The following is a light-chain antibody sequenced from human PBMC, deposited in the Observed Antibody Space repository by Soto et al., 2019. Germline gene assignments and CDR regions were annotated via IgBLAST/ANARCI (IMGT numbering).Light chain of an antibody. CDR1: TSNIGAGYD. CDR3: QSNDSSLSGYV. CDR2: GNS. Sequence: QSVLTQPPSVSGAPGQRVTISCTGGTSNIGAGYDVHWYQQLPGTAPKLLIYGNSNRPSGVPDRFSGSKSGTSASLAITGLQAEDEGDYSCQSNDSSLSGYVFGTGTKVTVL. V-gene: IGLV1-40*01. J-gene: IGLJ1*01.